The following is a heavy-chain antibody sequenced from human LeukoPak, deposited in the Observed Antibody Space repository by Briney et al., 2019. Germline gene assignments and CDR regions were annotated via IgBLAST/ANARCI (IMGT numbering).Heavy chain of an antibody. CDR2: INPNSGGT. J-gene: IGHJ4*02. D-gene: IGHD6-19*01. CDR3: ARESGIAVAGTPTHFDY. CDR1: GYTFTGYY. Sequence: ASVKVSCKASGYTFTGYYMHWVRQAPGQGLEWMGWINPNSGGTNYAQKFQGRVTMTRDTSISTAYMELSRLRSDDMAVYYCARESGIAVAGTPTHFDYWGQGTLVTVSS. V-gene: IGHV1-2*02.